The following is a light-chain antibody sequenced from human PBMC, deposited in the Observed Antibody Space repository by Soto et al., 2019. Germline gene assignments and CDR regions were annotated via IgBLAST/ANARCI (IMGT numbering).Light chain of an antibody. CDR2: KAS. J-gene: IGKJ4*02. CDR3: QKYNTYPLT. Sequence: DIQMTQSPATLSASVGDRVTITCRASQSISTRLAWYQQKPGKAPKLLIYKASSLEGGVPSRFIGSGSGTEFNITISSLQPDEFATYYCQKYNTYPLTFGGGTTVEIK. V-gene: IGKV1-5*03. CDR1: QSISTR.